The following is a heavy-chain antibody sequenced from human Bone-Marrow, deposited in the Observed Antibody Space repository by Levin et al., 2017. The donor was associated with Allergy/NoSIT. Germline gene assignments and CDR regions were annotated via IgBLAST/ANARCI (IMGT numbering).Heavy chain of an antibody. CDR2: VSWDGGST. CDR1: GFPFRHYA. D-gene: IGHD6-6*01. V-gene: IGHV3-43D*03. J-gene: IGHJ4*02. Sequence: GESLKISCETSGFPFRHYAMHWVRQAPGKGLEWVSLVSWDGGSTYYADSVKGRFSISRDNTKNSLYLHMNSLRPEDTALYYCAKAMEASSLFDSWGQGTLVTVSS. CDR3: AKAMEASSLFDS.